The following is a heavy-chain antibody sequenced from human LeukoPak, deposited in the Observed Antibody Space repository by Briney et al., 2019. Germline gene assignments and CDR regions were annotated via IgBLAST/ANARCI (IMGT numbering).Heavy chain of an antibody. J-gene: IGHJ5*02. V-gene: IGHV4-4*07. CDR1: GGSISSYY. D-gene: IGHD2-15*01. CDR2: IYTSGST. Sequence: SETLSLTCTVSGGSISSYYWSWIRQPAGKGLEWIGRIYTSGSTNYNPSLKSRVTMSVDTSKNQFSLKLSSVTAADTAVYYCARDLGKPLYRRYCSGGSCYGNWFDPWGQGTLVTVSS. CDR3: ARDLGKPLYRRYCSGGSCYGNWFDP.